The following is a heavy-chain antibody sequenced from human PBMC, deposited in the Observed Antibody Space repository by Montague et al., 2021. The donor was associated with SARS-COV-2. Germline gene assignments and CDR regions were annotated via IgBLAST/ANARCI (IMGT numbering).Heavy chain of an antibody. V-gene: IGHV3-30-3*01. D-gene: IGHD2/OR15-2a*01. CDR3: ARVLGGYYGMDV. J-gene: IGHJ6*02. CDR1: GFTFSSYA. Sequence: SRRLYCAASGFTFSSYAMHWVRQAPGKGLEWVAVISYDGSNKYYADSVKGRFTISRDNSKNTLYLQMNSLRAEDTAVYYCARVLGGYYGMDVWGQGTTVTVSS. CDR2: ISYDGSNK.